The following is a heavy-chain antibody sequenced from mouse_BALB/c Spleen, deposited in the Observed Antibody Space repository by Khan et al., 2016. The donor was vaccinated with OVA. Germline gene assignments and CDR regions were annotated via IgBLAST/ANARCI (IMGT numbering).Heavy chain of an antibody. D-gene: IGHD2-14*01. CDR3: ARSTYRYAFAY. Sequence: EVQLQESGPSLVKPSQTLSLTCSVTGDSITSGYWSWIRKFPGNKLEYMGYMIYSGNTYYNPSLKSRISITRHTSKNQYYLQLNSVTNKDTATYYCARSTYRYAFAYWGQGTLVTVSA. CDR2: MIYSGNT. V-gene: IGHV3-8*02. CDR1: GDSITSGY. J-gene: IGHJ3*01.